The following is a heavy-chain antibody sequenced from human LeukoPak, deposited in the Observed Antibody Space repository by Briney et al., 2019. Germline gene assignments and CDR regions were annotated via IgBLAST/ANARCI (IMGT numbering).Heavy chain of an antibody. CDR1: GGTFSSYG. Sequence: ASVKVSCKASGGTFSSYGISWVRQAPGQGLEWMGWINTNTGNPTYAQGFTGRFVFSLDTSVSTAYLQISSLRAEDTAVYYCVRAPIRTTGWYPNWGQGTLVTVSS. J-gene: IGHJ4*02. CDR2: INTNTGNP. D-gene: IGHD6-19*01. CDR3: VRAPIRTTGWYPN. V-gene: IGHV7-4-1*02.